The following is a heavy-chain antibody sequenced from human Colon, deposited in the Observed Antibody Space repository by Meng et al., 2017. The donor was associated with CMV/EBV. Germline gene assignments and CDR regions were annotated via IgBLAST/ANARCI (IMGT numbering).Heavy chain of an antibody. V-gene: IGHV3-48*03. J-gene: IGHJ5*02. CDR3: ARGLGTPT. D-gene: IGHD1-7*01. CDR1: GFTFSSYE. Sequence: GESLKISCAASGFTFSSYEMNWVRQAPGKGLEWVSYISSSFIYYADSVKGRFTISRDNAKSSLYLQMNNLQVEDTAVYYCARGLGTPTWGQGTLVTVSS. CDR2: ISSSFI.